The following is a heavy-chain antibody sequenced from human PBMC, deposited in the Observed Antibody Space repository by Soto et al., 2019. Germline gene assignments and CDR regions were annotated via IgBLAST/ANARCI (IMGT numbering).Heavy chain of an antibody. CDR3: ATGGRQWLVTSDFNY. D-gene: IGHD6-19*01. Sequence: VQLVESGGGVVQPGRSLRLSCAASGFAFSDYAMNWVRQAPRKGLEWVAVVSHDGRNTHYADSVKGRFTISRDSSKNTVSLEMTSLRAEDTAVYYCATGGRQWLVTSDFNYWGQGALVTVAS. CDR1: GFAFSDYA. CDR2: VSHDGRNT. V-gene: IGHV3-30*03. J-gene: IGHJ4*02.